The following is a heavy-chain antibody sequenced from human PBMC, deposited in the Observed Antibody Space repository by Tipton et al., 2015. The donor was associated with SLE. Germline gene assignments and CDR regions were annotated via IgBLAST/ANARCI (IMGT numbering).Heavy chain of an antibody. Sequence: RSLRLSCAASGFTFDDYAMHWVRQAPGKGLEWVSGISWNSGSIGYADSVKGRFTISRDSAKNSLYLQMNSLRAEDTALYYCAKDIGDGYSPGGMDVWGQGTTVTVSS. V-gene: IGHV3-9*01. CDR2: ISWNSGSI. D-gene: IGHD5-24*01. J-gene: IGHJ6*02. CDR3: AKDIGDGYSPGGMDV. CDR1: GFTFDDYA.